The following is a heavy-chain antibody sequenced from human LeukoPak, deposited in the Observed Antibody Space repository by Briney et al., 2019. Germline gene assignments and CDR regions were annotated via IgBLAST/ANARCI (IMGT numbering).Heavy chain of an antibody. CDR2: IKSKGGGGTT. V-gene: IGHV3-15*01. Sequence: GGSLRLSCAASGSTFSIAWMTWVRQAPGKGLEWVGRIKSKGGGGTTDYSAPVKGRFTISRDDSKTTLYLQMNSLETEDTALYYCTTVRDPGDYAFDYWGQGTVVTVSS. CDR1: GSTFSIAW. D-gene: IGHD4-17*01. CDR3: TTVRDPGDYAFDY. J-gene: IGHJ4*02.